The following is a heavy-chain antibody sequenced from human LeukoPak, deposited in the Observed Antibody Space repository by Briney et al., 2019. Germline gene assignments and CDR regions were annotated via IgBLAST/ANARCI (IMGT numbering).Heavy chain of an antibody. CDR2: INGDGSTT. J-gene: IGHJ5*02. D-gene: IGHD3-10*01. Sequence: GGSLRLSCAASGFTFSSYWMHWVRQAPGGGLVWVSRINGDGSTTTYADSVKGRFTISRDNTKNTLYLQMNSLRAEDTAVYYCARSVRLNYDSGSYYAFDPGAREPWSPSPQ. CDR3: ARSVRLNYDSGSYYAFDP. CDR1: GFTFSSYW. V-gene: IGHV3-74*01.